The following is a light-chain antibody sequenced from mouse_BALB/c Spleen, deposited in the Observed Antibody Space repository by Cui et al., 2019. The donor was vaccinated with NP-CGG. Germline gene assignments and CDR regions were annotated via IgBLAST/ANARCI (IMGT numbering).Light chain of an antibody. Sequence: QAVCAQETGTPPSPGETVTLTCRSSTGAVTTSNYANWVQEKPDHLFTGLIGGTNNRAPGIPARFSGSLIGDKAALTITGAQTEDEAIYFCALWYSNHWVFGGGTKLTVL. V-gene: IGLV1*01. J-gene: IGLJ1*01. CDR3: ALWYSNHWV. CDR2: GTN. CDR1: TGAVTTSNY.